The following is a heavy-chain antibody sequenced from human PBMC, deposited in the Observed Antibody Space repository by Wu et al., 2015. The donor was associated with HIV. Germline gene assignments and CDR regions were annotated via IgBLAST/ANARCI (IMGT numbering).Heavy chain of an antibody. J-gene: IGHJ4*02. CDR2: FDPEDGET. V-gene: IGHV1-24*01. D-gene: IGHD2-2*02. CDR3: TRAARGSCPTTSCYTLDS. Sequence: QVQLVQSGAEVKKPGASVKVSCKVSGYTLTELSMHWVRQAPGKGLEWMGGFDPEDGETIYAQKFQGRVTMTEDTSTDTAYMELSSLRSEDTAVYYCTRAARGSCPTTSCYTLDSWGQGTPVTVSS. CDR1: GYTLTELS.